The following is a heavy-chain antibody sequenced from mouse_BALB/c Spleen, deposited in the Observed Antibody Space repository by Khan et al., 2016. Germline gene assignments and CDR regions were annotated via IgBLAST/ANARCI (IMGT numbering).Heavy chain of an antibody. V-gene: IGHV10-1*02. J-gene: IGHJ4*01. CDR2: IRSKSNNYAT. CDR1: GFTFNTYA. D-gene: IGHD1-1*01. CDR3: VRRDYYGSSYYAMDY. Sequence: EVQLVESGGGLVQPTGSLKLSCAASGFTFNTYAMNWVRQAPGKGLEWVARIRSKSNNYATYYADSVKDRFTISRDDSQSMLYLQMNNLKTEDTAMYYWVRRDYYGSSYYAMDYWGQGTSVTVSS.